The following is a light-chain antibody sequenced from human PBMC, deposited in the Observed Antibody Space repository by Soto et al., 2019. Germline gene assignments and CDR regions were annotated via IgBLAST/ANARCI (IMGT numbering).Light chain of an antibody. J-gene: IGLJ2*01. Sequence: QSALTQPRSVSGSPGQSVTISCTGTSSDVDDYNFVSWYQQHPDKAPKLIICDVTKRPSGVPDRFSGSKSGNTASLTISGLQTEDEAHYYCCSYAGGYFFEVIFGGGTKLTVL. CDR3: CSYAGGYFFEVI. CDR1: SSDVDDYNF. V-gene: IGLV2-11*01. CDR2: DVT.